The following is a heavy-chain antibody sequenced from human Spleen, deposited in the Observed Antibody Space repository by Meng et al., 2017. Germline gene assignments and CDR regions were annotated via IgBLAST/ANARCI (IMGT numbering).Heavy chain of an antibody. Sequence: GESLKISCKGSGYSFTSYWIGWVRQMPGKGLEWMGIIYPGDSDTRYSPSFQGQVTISADKSISTAYLQWSSLKASDTAMYYCARASVSRGWPRARSARETNEYWGQGTLVTVSS. V-gene: IGHV5-51*01. CDR1: GYSFTSYW. J-gene: IGHJ4*02. CDR3: ARASVSRGWPRARSARETNEY. CDR2: IYPGDSDT. D-gene: IGHD6-19*01.